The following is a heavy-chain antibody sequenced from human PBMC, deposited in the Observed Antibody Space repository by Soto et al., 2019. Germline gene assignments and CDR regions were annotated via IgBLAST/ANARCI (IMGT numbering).Heavy chain of an antibody. V-gene: IGHV1-2*02. Sequence: ASVKVSCKNYGYMFSSYYMRWVRQAPGQGREWMGWIKPNSGDTDYAQRFRGRVNMTRDTSITKDYIELTDLRSDDTSIDYFARDLRGYSNLFNPWGQGNLVTVSS. CDR1: GYMFSSYY. CDR3: ARDLRGYSNLFNP. CDR2: IKPNSGDT. D-gene: IGHD3-22*01. J-gene: IGHJ5*02.